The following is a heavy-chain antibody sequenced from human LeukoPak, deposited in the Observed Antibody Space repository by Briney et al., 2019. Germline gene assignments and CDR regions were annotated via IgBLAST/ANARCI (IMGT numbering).Heavy chain of an antibody. CDR3: ATDRAAAGIRGNWLDP. CDR1: GYTLTELS. V-gene: IGHV1-24*01. D-gene: IGHD6-13*01. J-gene: IGHJ5*02. Sequence: ASVKVSCKVSGYTLTELSMHWVRQAPGKGLEWMGGFDPEDGETIYAQKFQGRVTMTEDTSTDTAYMELSSLRSEDTAVYYCATDRAAAGIRGNWLDPWGQGTLVTVSS. CDR2: FDPEDGET.